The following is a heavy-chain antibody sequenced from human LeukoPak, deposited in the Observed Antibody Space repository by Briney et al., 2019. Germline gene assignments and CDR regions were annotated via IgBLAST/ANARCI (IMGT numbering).Heavy chain of an antibody. D-gene: IGHD4-11*01. Sequence: SETLSLTGTVSGGSISSYYWSWIRQPPGKGLEWIGYIYYTGSTNYNPSLKSRVTISVDTSKNQFSLKLSSVTAADTAVYYCVASVTPFNFDYWGQGTLVTVSS. J-gene: IGHJ4*02. V-gene: IGHV4-59*01. CDR1: GGSISSYY. CDR3: VASVTPFNFDY. CDR2: IYYTGST.